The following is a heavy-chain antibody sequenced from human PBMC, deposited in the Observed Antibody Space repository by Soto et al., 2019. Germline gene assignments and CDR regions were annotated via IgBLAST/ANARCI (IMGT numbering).Heavy chain of an antibody. CDR2: TYTGGNS. J-gene: IGHJ4*02. V-gene: IGHV3-53*02. D-gene: IGHD3-10*01. Sequence: EVQLVQTGGGLIKPGGSLSLSCAASGLSVSDKYMSWVRQAPGKGLEWVSLTYTGGNSYFADFVKGRFIVSRDISKNTLLLHTDSLAAEDTAVYYCAREGYAYGLDLWGQGSLVTVSS. CDR1: GLSVSDKY. CDR3: AREGYAYGLDL.